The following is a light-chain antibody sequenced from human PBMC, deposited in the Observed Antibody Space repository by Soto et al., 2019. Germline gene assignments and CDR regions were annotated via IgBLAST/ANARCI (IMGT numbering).Light chain of an antibody. CDR1: QSVGSS. V-gene: IGKV1-5*03. CDR3: QQYSSYPLT. J-gene: IGKJ4*01. Sequence: DILMTQSPSTLSASVLDRVTITCRASQSVGSSLAWYQQIPGKPPRVLIHAASTLQSGVPSRFSGSGSGTECSLTISSLQPDDFATYYCQQYSSYPLTFGGGTKVDIK. CDR2: AAS.